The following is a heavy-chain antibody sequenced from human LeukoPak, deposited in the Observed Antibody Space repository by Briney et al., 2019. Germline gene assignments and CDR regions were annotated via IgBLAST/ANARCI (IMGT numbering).Heavy chain of an antibody. D-gene: IGHD3-22*01. V-gene: IGHV1-69*05. J-gene: IGHJ4*02. CDR1: GGTFSSYA. CDR3: ARNYYDSSGYPDY. Sequence: SVKVSCKASGGTFSSYAISWVRQAPGQGLEWMGRIIPIFGTANYAQKFQGRVTITTDEPTSTAYMELSSLRSEDTAVYYCARNYYDSSGYPDYWGQGTLVTVSS. CDR2: IIPIFGTA.